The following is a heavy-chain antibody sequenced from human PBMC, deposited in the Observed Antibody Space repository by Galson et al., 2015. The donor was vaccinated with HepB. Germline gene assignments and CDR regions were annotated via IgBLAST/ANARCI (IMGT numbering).Heavy chain of an antibody. J-gene: IGHJ4*02. CDR1: GGSISSSSYY. CDR2: IYYSGST. D-gene: IGHD3-9*01. V-gene: IGHV4-39*01. CDR3: ARFWAYCDILTGLDY. Sequence: SETLSLTCTVSGGSISSSSYYWGWIRQPPGKGLEWIGSIYYSGSTYYNPSLKSRVTISVDTSKNQFSLKLSSVTAADTAVYYCARFWAYCDILTGLDYWGQGTLVTVSS.